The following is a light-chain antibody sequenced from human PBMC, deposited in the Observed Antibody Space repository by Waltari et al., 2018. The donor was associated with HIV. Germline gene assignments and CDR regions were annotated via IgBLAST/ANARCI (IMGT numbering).Light chain of an antibody. CDR2: EVR. V-gene: IGLV2-14*01. CDR3: TAYISSSSPV. J-gene: IGLJ3*02. Sequence: QSALTQPASVSGSPGQSITISCTGTSSDFGYYNSLSWYQHHPGKAPKFMIYEVRNRPSGVSDRFSGSKSGNTASLTISGLQAEDEADYFCTAYISSSSPVFGGGTKLTVL. CDR1: SSDFGYYNS.